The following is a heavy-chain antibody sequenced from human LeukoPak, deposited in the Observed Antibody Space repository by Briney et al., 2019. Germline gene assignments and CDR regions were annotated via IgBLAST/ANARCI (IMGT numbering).Heavy chain of an antibody. CDR2: ISGSGGST. D-gene: IGHD1-26*01. CDR1: GFFVSNNY. Sequence: GGSLRLSCAASGFFVSNNYMSWVRQAPGKGLEWVSAISGSGGSTYYADSVKGRFTISRDNSKNTLYLQMNSLRAEDTAVYYCAKESGMGATPSPFDYWGQGTLVTVSS. J-gene: IGHJ4*02. CDR3: AKESGMGATPSPFDY. V-gene: IGHV3-23*01.